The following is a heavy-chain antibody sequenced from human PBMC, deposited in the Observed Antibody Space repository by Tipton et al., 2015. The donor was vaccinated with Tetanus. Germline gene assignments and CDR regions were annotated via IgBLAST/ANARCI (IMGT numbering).Heavy chain of an antibody. CDR3: ARTTRRWLHPDY. Sequence: TLSLTCNVSGDSMTDFYWSWIRQPPGKGLEWIAYIFYSGRTQYNPPLKSRVTISVDTAKNQFSLQLYSVTAADTAVYYCARTTRRWLHPDYWGQGTLVTVSS. J-gene: IGHJ4*02. D-gene: IGHD5-24*01. CDR1: GDSMTDFY. V-gene: IGHV4-59*01. CDR2: IFYSGRT.